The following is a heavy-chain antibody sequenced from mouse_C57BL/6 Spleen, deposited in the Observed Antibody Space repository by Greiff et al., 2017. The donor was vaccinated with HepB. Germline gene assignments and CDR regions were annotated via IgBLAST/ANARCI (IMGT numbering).Heavy chain of an antibody. Sequence: QVQLQQSGAELVMPGASVKLSCKASGYTFTSYWMHWVKQRPGQGLEWIGAIDPSDSYTNYNQKFKGKSTLTVDKSSSTAYMQLSSLTSEDSAVYYCASCEGFAYWGQGTLVTVSA. V-gene: IGHV1-69*01. CDR2: IDPSDSYT. CDR1: GYTFTSYW. J-gene: IGHJ3*01. CDR3: ASCEGFAY.